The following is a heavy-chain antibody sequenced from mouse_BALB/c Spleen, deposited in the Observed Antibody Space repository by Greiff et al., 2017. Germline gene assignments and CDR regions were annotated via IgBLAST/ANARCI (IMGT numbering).Heavy chain of an antibody. CDR3: ARHGGNYVWYFDV. CDR2: ISSGGGST. V-gene: IGHV5-12-1*01. D-gene: IGHD2-1*01. CDR1: GFAFSSYD. Sequence: EVQLVESGGGLVQPGGSRKLSCAASGFAFSSYDMSWVRQTPEKRLEWVAYISSGGGSTYYPDTVKGRFTISRDNAKNTLYLQMSSLKSEDTAMYYCARHGGNYVWYFDVWGAGTTVTVSS. J-gene: IGHJ1*01.